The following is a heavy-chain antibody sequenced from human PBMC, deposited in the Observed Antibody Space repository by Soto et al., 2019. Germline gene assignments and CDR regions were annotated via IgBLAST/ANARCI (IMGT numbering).Heavy chain of an antibody. D-gene: IGHD2-2*01. CDR2: INHSGST. V-gene: IGHV4-34*01. CDR3: ARVTSYVVVPAAIQYYYYMDV. Sequence: TSETLSLTCAVYGGSFSGYYWSWIRQPPGKGLEWIGEINHSGSTNYNPSLKSRVTISVDTSKNQFSLKLSSVTAADTAVYYCARVTSYVVVPAAIQYYYYMDVWGKGTTVTVSS. J-gene: IGHJ6*03. CDR1: GGSFSGYY.